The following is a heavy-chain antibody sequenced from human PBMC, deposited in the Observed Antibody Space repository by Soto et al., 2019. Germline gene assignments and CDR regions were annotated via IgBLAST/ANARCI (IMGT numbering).Heavy chain of an antibody. Sequence: GGSLRLSCAASGFTFSSYAMSWVRQAPGKGLEWVSAISGSGGSTYYADSVKGRFTISRDNSKNTLYLQMNSLRAEDTAVYYCAKPRLGDIVVVPVFDYWGQGTLVTVSS. CDR2: ISGSGGST. CDR3: AKPRLGDIVVVPVFDY. CDR1: GFTFSSYA. J-gene: IGHJ4*02. V-gene: IGHV3-23*01. D-gene: IGHD2-2*01.